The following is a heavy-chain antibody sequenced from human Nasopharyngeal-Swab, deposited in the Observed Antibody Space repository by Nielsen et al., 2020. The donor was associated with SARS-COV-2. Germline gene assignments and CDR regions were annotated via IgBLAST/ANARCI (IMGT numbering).Heavy chain of an antibody. V-gene: IGHV3-9*01. CDR2: ITWNSGNK. Sequence: SLKISCAASGFTFENYAMHWVRQPPGKGLEWVSGITWNSGNKGYAESVQGRFTISRDNAKNTLYLQMNSLRAEDTAVYYCARVPNRGNFDYWGQGTLVTVSS. D-gene: IGHD3-10*01. CDR1: GFTFENYA. J-gene: IGHJ4*02. CDR3: ARVPNRGNFDY.